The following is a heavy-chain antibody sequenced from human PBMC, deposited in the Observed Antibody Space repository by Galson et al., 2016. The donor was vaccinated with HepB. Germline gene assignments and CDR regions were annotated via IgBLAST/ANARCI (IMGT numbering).Heavy chain of an antibody. CDR1: GFSFSTYA. CDR3: VRRPGPLDY. Sequence: SLRLSCAASGFSFSTYAMSWVRQAPGKGLEWVAGINGRGDDTNYADSVKGRFTIPRDNSKNTLSLQMNYLRGDDTALYYCVRRPGPLDYWGQGTLVTVSS. CDR2: INGRGDDT. J-gene: IGHJ4*02. D-gene: IGHD3-10*01. V-gene: IGHV3-23*01.